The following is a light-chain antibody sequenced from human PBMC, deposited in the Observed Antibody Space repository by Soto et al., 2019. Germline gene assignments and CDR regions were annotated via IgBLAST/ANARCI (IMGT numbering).Light chain of an antibody. Sequence: QLVLTQPASVSGSPGQSITISCTGTSSDVGAYNFVSWHQQHPGKAPKLMIYNVYDRPSGISYRFSGSKSGSTASLTISGLQAEDEADYFCFSYAGDSTWVFGGGTKLTVL. J-gene: IGLJ3*02. CDR3: FSYAGDSTWV. CDR1: SSDVGAYNF. CDR2: NVY. V-gene: IGLV2-23*02.